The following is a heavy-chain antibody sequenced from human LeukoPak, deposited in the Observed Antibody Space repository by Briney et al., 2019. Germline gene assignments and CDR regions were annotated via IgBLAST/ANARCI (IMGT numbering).Heavy chain of an antibody. CDR1: GYTFTSYD. CDR2: MNPNSGNT. D-gene: IGHD6-13*01. Sequence: ASVKVSCKASGYTFTSYDINWVRQATGQGREWMGWMNPNSGNTGYAQKFQGRVTMTRDTSINTAYMELSSLRSEDTAVYYCATDRGGWIRSSSNWYTAFDIWGQGTMVTVSS. J-gene: IGHJ3*02. CDR3: ATDRGGWIRSSSNWYTAFDI. V-gene: IGHV1-8*02.